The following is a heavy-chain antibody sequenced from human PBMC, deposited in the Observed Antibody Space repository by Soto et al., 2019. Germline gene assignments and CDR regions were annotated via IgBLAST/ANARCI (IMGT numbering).Heavy chain of an antibody. CDR1: GFTFSSYG. V-gene: IGHV3-33*06. CDR3: AKDRLGGNFDY. CDR2: IWYDGSNK. J-gene: IGHJ4*02. Sequence: GGSLRLSCAASGFTFSSYGMHWVRQAPGKGLEWVAVIWYDGSNKYYADSVKGRFTVSRDNSKNTLYLQMNSLRVEDTAVYYCAKDRLGGNFDYWGQGTQVTVYS.